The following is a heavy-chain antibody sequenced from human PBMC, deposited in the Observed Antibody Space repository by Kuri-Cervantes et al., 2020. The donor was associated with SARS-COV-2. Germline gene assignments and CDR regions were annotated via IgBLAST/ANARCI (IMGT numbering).Heavy chain of an antibody. CDR1: GYTFTYRY. CDR3: ARDCSGTDCNVIVYALSD. Sequence: SVKVSCKASGYTFTYRYLHRVRQAPGQGLEWMGGIILMFGTADYAQKFQGRVTITADESTSTVYMELTSLRSDDTAMYYCARDCSGTDCNVIVYALSDWGQGTLVTVSS. V-gene: IGHV1-69*13. J-gene: IGHJ4*02. CDR2: IILMFGTA. D-gene: IGHD2-8*01.